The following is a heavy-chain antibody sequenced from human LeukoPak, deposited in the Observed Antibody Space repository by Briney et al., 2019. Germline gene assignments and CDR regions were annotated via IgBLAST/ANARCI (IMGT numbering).Heavy chain of an antibody. CDR2: INPNSGGT. Sequence: ASVKVSCKASGYTFTGYYMHWVRQAPGQGLEWMGWINPNSGGTNYAQKFQGRVTMTRDTSISTAYMELSRLRSDDTAVYYCARDNGSGSSPFYYYYYYMDVWGKGTTVTVSS. D-gene: IGHD3-10*01. CDR1: GYTFTGYY. V-gene: IGHV1-2*02. J-gene: IGHJ6*03. CDR3: ARDNGSGSSPFYYYYYYMDV.